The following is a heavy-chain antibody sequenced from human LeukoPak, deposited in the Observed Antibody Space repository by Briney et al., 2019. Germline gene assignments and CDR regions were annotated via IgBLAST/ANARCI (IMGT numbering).Heavy chain of an antibody. Sequence: VASVKVSCKASGYTFTGYYMHWVRQAPGQGLEWMGWINPNSGGTNYAQKFQGRVTMTRDTSISTAYMELSRLRSDDTAVYYCARGDYYYDYVWGSYRPFAFDYWGQGTLVTVSS. J-gene: IGHJ4*02. CDR1: GYTFTGYY. V-gene: IGHV1-2*02. CDR2: INPNSGGT. D-gene: IGHD3-16*02. CDR3: ARGDYYYDYVWGSYRPFAFDY.